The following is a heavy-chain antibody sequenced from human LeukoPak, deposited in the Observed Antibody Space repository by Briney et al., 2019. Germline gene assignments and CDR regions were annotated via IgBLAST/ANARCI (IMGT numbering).Heavy chain of an antibody. J-gene: IGHJ5*02. Sequence: SQTLSLTCTVSGGSISSGSYYWSWIRQPAGKGLEWIGRIYTSGSTNYNPSLKSRVTISVDTSKNQFSLKLSSVTAADAAVYYCARGKRDLDILNLWGQGTLVTVSS. D-gene: IGHD3-9*01. V-gene: IGHV4-61*02. CDR1: GGSISSGSYY. CDR3: ARGKRDLDILNL. CDR2: IYTSGST.